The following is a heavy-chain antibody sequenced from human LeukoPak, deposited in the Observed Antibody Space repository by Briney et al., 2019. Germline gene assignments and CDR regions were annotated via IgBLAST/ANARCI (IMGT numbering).Heavy chain of an antibody. V-gene: IGHV3-30*02. Sequence: PGGSLRLSCAASGFTFSSYGMHWVRQAPGKGLEWVTFIRGSGDSKFLADSVKGRFTISRDNSKNTVYLQMDSLRAEDTALYYCAKGASEWFTTPSAFFHYWGQGTLVTVSS. D-gene: IGHD3-3*01. CDR2: IRGSGDSK. J-gene: IGHJ4*02. CDR1: GFTFSSYG. CDR3: AKGASEWFTTPSAFFHY.